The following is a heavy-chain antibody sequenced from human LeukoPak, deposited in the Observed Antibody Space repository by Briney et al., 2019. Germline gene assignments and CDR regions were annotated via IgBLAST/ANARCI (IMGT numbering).Heavy chain of an antibody. CDR3: ARFCSSTSCYLPDAFDI. CDR2: INHSGST. J-gene: IGHJ3*02. D-gene: IGHD2-2*01. Sequence: PSETLSLTCAVYGGSFSGYYWSWIRQPPGKGLEWIGEINHSGSTNYNPSLKSRVTISVDTSKNQFSLKLSSVTAADTAVYYCARFCSSTSCYLPDAFDIWGQGTMVTVSS. V-gene: IGHV4-34*01. CDR1: GGSFSGYY.